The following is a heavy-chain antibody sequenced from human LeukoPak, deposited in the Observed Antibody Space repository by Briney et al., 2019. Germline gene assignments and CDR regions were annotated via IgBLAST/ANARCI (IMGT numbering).Heavy chain of an antibody. CDR2: ISGSGGST. CDR1: GFTFSSYA. D-gene: IGHD2-15*01. J-gene: IGHJ4*02. Sequence: GGSLRLSCAASGFTFSSYAMSWVRQAPGKGLEWVSAISGSGGSTYYADSVKGRFTISRDNSKNTLYLQMNSLKAEDTAVYYCAKDPHSPYCSGGSCYSDYWGQGTLVTVSS. V-gene: IGHV3-23*01. CDR3: AKDPHSPYCSGGSCYSDY.